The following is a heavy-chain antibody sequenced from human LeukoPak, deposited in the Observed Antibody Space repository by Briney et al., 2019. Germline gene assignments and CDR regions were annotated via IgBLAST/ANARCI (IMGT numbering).Heavy chain of an antibody. V-gene: IGHV1-18*01. CDR2: ISAYDGKT. CDR3: ARAYFYESSGYPQN. J-gene: IGHJ4*02. D-gene: IGHD3-22*01. CDR1: GYTFTNYG. Sequence: ASVKVSCKTSGYTFTNYGITWVRQAPGQGLEWMGWISAYDGKTNYAQKIQGRVTMTTETSTSTAYMELRSLKSDDTAVYYCARAYFYESSGYPQNWGQGTLVTVSS.